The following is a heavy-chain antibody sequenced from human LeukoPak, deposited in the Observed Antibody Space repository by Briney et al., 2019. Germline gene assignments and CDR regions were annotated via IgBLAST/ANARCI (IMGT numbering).Heavy chain of an antibody. Sequence: SETLSLTCSVSGYSINSGYFWGWIRQPPGKGLEWIASMFHSGVTHCNPSLKSRVTISVDTSKNQLSLKLNSVTAADTAVYYCARGIGGGQSLDYWGQGTLVTVSS. D-gene: IGHD2/OR15-2a*01. J-gene: IGHJ4*02. CDR1: GYSINSGYF. CDR3: ARGIGGGQSLDY. V-gene: IGHV4-38-2*02. CDR2: MFHSGVT.